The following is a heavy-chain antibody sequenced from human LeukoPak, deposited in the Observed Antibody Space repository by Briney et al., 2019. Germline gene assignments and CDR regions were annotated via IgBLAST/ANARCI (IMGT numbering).Heavy chain of an antibody. V-gene: IGHV3-11*04. Sequence: PGGSLRLSCVASEFTFSDHYMTWIRQAPGKGLEWVSHISTSGSIIYYADSVKGRFTISRDNAKNSLYLQMNSLRAEDTAVYYCARNRGSSRTNYYYYMDVWGKGTTVTVSS. D-gene: IGHD6-6*01. CDR2: ISTSGSII. J-gene: IGHJ6*03. CDR1: EFTFSDHY. CDR3: ARNRGSSRTNYYYYMDV.